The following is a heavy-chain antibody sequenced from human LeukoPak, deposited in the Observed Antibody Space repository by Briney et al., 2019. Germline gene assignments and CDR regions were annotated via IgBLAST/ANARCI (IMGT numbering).Heavy chain of an antibody. Sequence: ASVKVSCKASGYTFTRFYMHWVRQAPGQGLEWMGIINPSGGSTSYAQKFQGRVTMTRDTSTSTVYVELSSLRSEDTAVYYCATFARGFDYWGQGTLVTVSS. D-gene: IGHD2/OR15-2a*01. J-gene: IGHJ4*02. CDR1: GYTFTRFY. CDR2: INPSGGST. CDR3: ATFARGFDY. V-gene: IGHV1-46*01.